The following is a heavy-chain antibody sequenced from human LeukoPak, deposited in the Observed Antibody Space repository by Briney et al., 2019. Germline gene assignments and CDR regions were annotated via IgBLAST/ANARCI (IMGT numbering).Heavy chain of an antibody. D-gene: IGHD6-19*01. CDR2: INPNSGGT. V-gene: IGHV1-2*02. Sequence: ASVKVSCKASGYTFTGYYMHWVRQAPGQGLEWMGWINPNSGGTNYAQKFQGRITMTRDTSISTAYMELSRLRSDDTAVYYCARARGTGWLAQNNWFDPWGQGTLVTVSS. CDR1: GYTFTGYY. CDR3: ARARGTGWLAQNNWFDP. J-gene: IGHJ5*02.